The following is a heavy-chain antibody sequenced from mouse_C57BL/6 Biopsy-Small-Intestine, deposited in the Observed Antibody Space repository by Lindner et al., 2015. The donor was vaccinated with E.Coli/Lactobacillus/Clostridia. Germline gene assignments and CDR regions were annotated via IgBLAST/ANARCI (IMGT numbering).Heavy chain of an antibody. J-gene: IGHJ2*01. CDR3: ARSGLVGSSPSFDY. CDR1: GYTFPTYT. CDR2: INPSSGYT. Sequence: VQLQESGSELARPGASVKMSCKASGYTFPTYTMHWVKQRPGQGLEWIGYINPSSGYTKYNQKFKDKATLTADKSSSTAYMQLNSLTSEDSAVYYCARSGLVGSSPSFDYWGQGTTLTVSS. V-gene: IGHV1-4*01. D-gene: IGHD1-1*01.